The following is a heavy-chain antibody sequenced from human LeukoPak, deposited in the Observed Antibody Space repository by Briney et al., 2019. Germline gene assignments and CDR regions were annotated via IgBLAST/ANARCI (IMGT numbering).Heavy chain of an antibody. CDR2: ISSSSSYI. D-gene: IGHD6-13*01. J-gene: IGHJ5*02. V-gene: IGHV3-21*01. CDR3: ARGAPGIAAASRFDP. Sequence: GGSLRLSCAASGFTFSSYSMNWVRQAPGKGLECVSSISSSSSYIYYADSVKGRFTISRDNAKNSLYLQMNSLRAEDTAVYYCARGAPGIAAASRFDPWGQGTLVTVSS. CDR1: GFTFSSYS.